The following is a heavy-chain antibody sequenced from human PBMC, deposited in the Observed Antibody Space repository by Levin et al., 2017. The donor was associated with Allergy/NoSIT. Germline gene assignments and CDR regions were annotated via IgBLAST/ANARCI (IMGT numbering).Heavy chain of an antibody. CDR3: ARDVDTPMETQYPMDV. V-gene: IGHV3-30-3*01. CDR1: GFTLSSYA. Sequence: GGSLRLSCAASGFTLSSYAMHWVRQAPGKGLEWVALISYDGSNKYYADSVKGRFTISRDKSNNTLYLQMNSLRTEDTAVYYCARDVDTPMETQYPMDVWGQGTTVTVSS. D-gene: IGHD5-18*01. CDR2: ISYDGSNK. J-gene: IGHJ6*02.